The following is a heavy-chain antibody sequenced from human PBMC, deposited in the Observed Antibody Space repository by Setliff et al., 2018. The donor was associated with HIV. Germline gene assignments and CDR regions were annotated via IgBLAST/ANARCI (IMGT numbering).Heavy chain of an antibody. D-gene: IGHD6-13*01. CDR1: GGSISSSSYY. V-gene: IGHV4-39*07. Sequence: SETLSLTCIVSGGSISSSSYYWGWIRQPPGKGLEWLGTVYYSGSTYYNPSLKSRVTISVDTSENQFSLKLSSVTAADTAVYYCARDGYSSSWYVISGSFDYWGQGILVTVSS. CDR3: ARDGYSSSWYVISGSFDY. CDR2: VYYSGST. J-gene: IGHJ4*02.